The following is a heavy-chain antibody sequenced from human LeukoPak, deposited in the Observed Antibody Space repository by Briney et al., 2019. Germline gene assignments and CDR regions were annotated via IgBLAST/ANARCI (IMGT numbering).Heavy chain of an antibody. CDR2: IKQDGSEK. J-gene: IGHJ4*02. Sequence: PGGSLRLSCTASGFTFSSYWMTWVRQAPGKGPEFVANIKQDGSEKKYVDSLKGRFTISRDNAKNSVFLQINSLRAEDTAVYYCAREDGYNTMDHWGQGTLVTASS. CDR1: GFTFSSYW. V-gene: IGHV3-7*01. D-gene: IGHD5-12*01. CDR3: AREDGYNTMDH.